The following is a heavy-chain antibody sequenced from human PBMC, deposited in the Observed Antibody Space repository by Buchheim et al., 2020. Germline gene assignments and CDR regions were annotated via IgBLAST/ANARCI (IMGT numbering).Heavy chain of an antibody. D-gene: IGHD3-10*01. V-gene: IGHV1-18*04. CDR3: GRDYYGPGSYWGFDC. CDR1: GYTFGSYG. CDR2: ISAYNGNT. J-gene: IGHJ4*02. Sequence: QVQLVQSGAEVKEPGASVKVSCKASGYTFGSYGISWVRQAPGQGLEWMGWISAYNGNTQYAQKVQGRVTMTTETSTSNAYMELRSLRSDDTAVYFCGRDYYGPGSYWGFDCWGQGTL.